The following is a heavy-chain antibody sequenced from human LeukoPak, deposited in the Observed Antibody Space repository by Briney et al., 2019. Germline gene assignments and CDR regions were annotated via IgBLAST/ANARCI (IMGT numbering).Heavy chain of an antibody. Sequence: SETLSLTCAVYGGSFSGYYWSWIRQPPGKGLEWIGEINHSGSTNYNPSLKSRVTISVDTSKNQFSLKLSSVTAADTAVYYCASAWYSSGWGLLHWGQGTLVTVSS. CDR1: GGSFSGYY. CDR2: INHSGST. D-gene: IGHD6-19*01. J-gene: IGHJ4*02. V-gene: IGHV4-34*01. CDR3: ASAWYSSGWGLLH.